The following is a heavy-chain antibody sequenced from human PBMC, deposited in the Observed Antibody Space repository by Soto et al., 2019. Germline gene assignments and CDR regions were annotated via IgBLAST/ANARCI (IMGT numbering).Heavy chain of an antibody. Sequence: SVKVSCKSSGGTFSNYAISWVRQAPGHGLEWMGGIIPIFGTANYAQKFQGRVTITADESTSTAYMELSSLRSEDTAVYYCASGLGYSNYYGMDVWGQGTTVTVSS. CDR2: IIPIFGTA. D-gene: IGHD4-4*01. CDR3: ASGLGYSNYYGMDV. CDR1: GGTFSNYA. J-gene: IGHJ6*02. V-gene: IGHV1-69*13.